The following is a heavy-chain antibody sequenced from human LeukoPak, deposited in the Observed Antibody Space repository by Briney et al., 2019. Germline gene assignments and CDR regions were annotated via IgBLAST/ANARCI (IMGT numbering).Heavy chain of an antibody. V-gene: IGHV3-48*01. Sequence: GGSLRLSCAASGFTFSSYSMNWVRQAPGKGLEWVSYISSSSSSTIYYADSVKGRFTISRDNAKNSLYLQMNSLRAEDTAVYYCGLGSSYYYGMDVWGQGTTVTVSS. J-gene: IGHJ6*02. D-gene: IGHD6-6*01. CDR2: ISSSSSSTI. CDR3: GLGSSYYYGMDV. CDR1: GFTFSSYS.